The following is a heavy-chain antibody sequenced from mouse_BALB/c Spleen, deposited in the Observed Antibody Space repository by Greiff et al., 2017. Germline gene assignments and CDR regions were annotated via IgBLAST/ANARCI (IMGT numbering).Heavy chain of an antibody. V-gene: IGHV1-18*01. D-gene: IGHD1-2*01. CDR1: GYTFTDYN. CDR3: AREEDYYGYAWFAY. J-gene: IGHJ3*01. Sequence: EVQLQQSGPELVKPGASVKIPCKASGYTFTDYNMDWVKQSHGKSLEWIGDINPNNGGTIYNQKFKGKATLTVDKSSSTAYMELRSLTSEDTAVYYCAREEDYYGYAWFAYWGQGTLVTVSA. CDR2: INPNNGGT.